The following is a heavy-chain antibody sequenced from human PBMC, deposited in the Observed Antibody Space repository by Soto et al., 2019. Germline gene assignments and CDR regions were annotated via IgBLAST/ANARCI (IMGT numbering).Heavy chain of an antibody. CDR2: IIPIFGTA. CDR1: GGTFSSYA. V-gene: IGHV1-69*01. D-gene: IGHD2-2*01. J-gene: IGHJ6*02. CDR3: VRVGYCSSTSCATYGMDV. Sequence: QVQLVQSGAEVKKPGSSVKVSCKASGGTFSSYAISWVRQAPGQGLEWMGGIIPIFGTANYAQKFQGRVTITADESTSTAYMELSSLRSEDTAVYYCVRVGYCSSTSCATYGMDVWGQGTTVTVSS.